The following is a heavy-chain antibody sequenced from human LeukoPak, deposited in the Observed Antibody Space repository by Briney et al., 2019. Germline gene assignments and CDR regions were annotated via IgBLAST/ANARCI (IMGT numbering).Heavy chain of an antibody. D-gene: IGHD5-24*01. CDR2: IIPILGIA. CDR1: GGTFSSYA. CDR3: ASPSTFRDGYNFLDY. J-gene: IGHJ4*02. V-gene: IGHV1-69*04. Sequence: GASVKVSCKASGGTFSSYANSWVRQAPGPGLEWMGRIIPILGIANYAQKFQGRVTITADKSTSTAYMELSSLRSEDTAVYYCASPSTFRDGYNFLDYWGQGTLVTVSS.